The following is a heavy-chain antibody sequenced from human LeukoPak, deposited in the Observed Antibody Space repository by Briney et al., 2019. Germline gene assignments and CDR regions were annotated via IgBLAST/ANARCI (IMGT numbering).Heavy chain of an antibody. Sequence: SSETLSLTCTVSGGSISSYYWSWIRRPPGKGLEWIGYIYYSGSTNYNPSLKSRVTISVDTSKNQFSLKLSSVTAADTAVYYCARDRSGPLDYWGQGTLVTVSS. V-gene: IGHV4-59*01. D-gene: IGHD6-19*01. CDR1: GGSISSYY. J-gene: IGHJ4*02. CDR2: IYYSGST. CDR3: ARDRSGPLDY.